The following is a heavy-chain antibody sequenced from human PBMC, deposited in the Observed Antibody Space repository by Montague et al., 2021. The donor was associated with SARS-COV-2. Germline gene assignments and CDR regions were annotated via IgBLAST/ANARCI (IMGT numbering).Heavy chain of an antibody. V-gene: IGHV3-30*04. D-gene: IGHD1-26*01. CDR2: ISNDGSNK. Sequence: SLRLSCAASGFYFSYAMHWFRQAPGKGLEWVALISNDGSNKHYADSVKGRFTISRDNSKSTLYLQMNSLRTEDTAVYYCARESGSFHDGGYFDYWGQGSLVTVSS. CDR1: GFYFSYA. CDR3: ARESGSFHDGGYFDY. J-gene: IGHJ4*02.